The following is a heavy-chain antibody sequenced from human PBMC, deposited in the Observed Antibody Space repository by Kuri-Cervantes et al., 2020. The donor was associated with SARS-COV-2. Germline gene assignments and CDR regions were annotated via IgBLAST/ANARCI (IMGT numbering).Heavy chain of an antibody. CDR2: IWYDGSNK. D-gene: IGHD4-23*01. CDR3: ARQALRWYYFDY. V-gene: IGHV3-33*08. J-gene: IGHJ4*02. Sequence: GESLKISCAASGFTFSSYWMHWVRQAPGKGLEWVAVIWYDGSNKYYADSVKGRFTISRDNSKNTLYLQMNSLRAEDTAVYYCARQALRWYYFDYWGQGTLVTVSS. CDR1: GFTFSSYW.